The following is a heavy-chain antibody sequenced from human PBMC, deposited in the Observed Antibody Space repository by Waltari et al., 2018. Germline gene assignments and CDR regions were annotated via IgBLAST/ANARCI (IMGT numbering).Heavy chain of an antibody. J-gene: IGHJ4*02. CDR2: IKQDGSEK. V-gene: IGHV3-7*03. CDR1: AFTFSTYW. CDR3: ARADWVFDY. D-gene: IGHD3-9*01. Sequence: EVQLVESGGGLVQPGGSLRLCCAASAFTFSTYWMSWVRQAPGKALEWVANIKQDGSEKYYVDSVKGRFTISRDNAKNSLYLQMNSLRAEDTAVYYCARADWVFDYWGQGTLVTVSS.